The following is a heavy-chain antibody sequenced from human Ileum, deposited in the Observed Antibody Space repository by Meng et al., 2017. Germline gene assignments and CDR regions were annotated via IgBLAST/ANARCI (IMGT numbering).Heavy chain of an antibody. J-gene: IGHJ4*01. CDR2: INSDGSRT. CDR1: GFTFSSYW. CDR3: ARVKVGGYDFDY. Sequence: GGSLRLSCAASGFTFSSYWMHWVRQAPGKGLVWVSRINSDGSRTDYADSVKGRFTISRDNAKDTLYLQMNSLRVEDTAVYYCARVKVGGYDFDYWAKEPLAPFP. V-gene: IGHV3-74*01. D-gene: IGHD1-26*01.